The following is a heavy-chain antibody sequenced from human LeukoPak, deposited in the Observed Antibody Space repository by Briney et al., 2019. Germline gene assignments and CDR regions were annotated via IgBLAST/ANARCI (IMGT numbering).Heavy chain of an antibody. J-gene: IGHJ6*02. V-gene: IGHV1-69*13. Sequence: SVKVSCKASGGTFSSYAISWVRQAPGQGLEWMGGIIPIFGTANFAQKFQGRVTITADESTSTAYMELSSLRSEDTAVYYCARGPRRNSYYGMDVWGQGTTVTVSS. CDR3: ARGPRRNSYYGMDV. CDR1: GGTFSSYA. CDR2: IIPIFGTA.